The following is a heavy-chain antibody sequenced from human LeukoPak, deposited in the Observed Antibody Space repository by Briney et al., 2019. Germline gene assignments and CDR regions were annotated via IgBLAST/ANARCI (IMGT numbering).Heavy chain of an antibody. CDR2: IYYSGST. CDR1: GGSISSGDYY. J-gene: IGHJ3*02. CDR3: ATQRWLQPRGVPYAFDI. Sequence: SETLSLTCTVSGGSISSGDYYWSWIRQPPGKGLEWIGYIYYSGSTYYNPSPKSRVTISVDTSKNQLSLKLSSVTAADTAVYYCATQRWLQPRGVPYAFDIWGQGTMVTVSS. V-gene: IGHV4-30-4*01. D-gene: IGHD5-24*01.